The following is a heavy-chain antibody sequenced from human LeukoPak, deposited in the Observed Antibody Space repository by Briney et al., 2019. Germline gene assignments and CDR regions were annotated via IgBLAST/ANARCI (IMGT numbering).Heavy chain of an antibody. V-gene: IGHV4-34*01. D-gene: IGHD4-17*01. CDR3: ARHGLTLRKGYYYYYMDV. CDR2: INHSGST. CDR1: DGSFSGYY. Sequence: PSETLSLTCAVYDGSFSGYYWSWIRQPPGKGLEWIGEINHSGSTNYNPSLKSRVTISVDTSKNQFSLKLSSVTAADTAVYYCARHGLTLRKGYYYYYMDVWGKGTTVTISS. J-gene: IGHJ6*03.